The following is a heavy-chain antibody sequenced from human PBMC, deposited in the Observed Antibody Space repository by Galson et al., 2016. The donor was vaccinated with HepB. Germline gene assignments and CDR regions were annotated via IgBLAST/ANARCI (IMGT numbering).Heavy chain of an antibody. D-gene: IGHD2-15*01. CDR1: GYNFNNSW. Sequence: QSGAEVKKPGESLKISCKGSGYNFNNSWIAWVRQMPGKGLEWMAIIFPGDSDVTYGPSFQGQVTISADKSIGAAYLQWSSLRASDTAMYFCATRTYCSGGSCWNSWGQGTLVIVSS. V-gene: IGHV5-51*01. J-gene: IGHJ4*02. CDR3: ATRTYCSGGSCWNS. CDR2: IFPGDSDV.